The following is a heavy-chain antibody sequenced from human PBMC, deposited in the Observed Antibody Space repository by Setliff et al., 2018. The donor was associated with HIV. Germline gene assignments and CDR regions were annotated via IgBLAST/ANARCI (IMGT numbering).Heavy chain of an antibody. J-gene: IGHJ4*02. V-gene: IGHV3-30*02. D-gene: IGHD6-19*01. CDR2: IRYDGNNK. CDR3: AKDHESSGWFRGYIDY. CDR1: GFTFSSHG. Sequence: SGGSLRLSCATSGFTFSSHGIHWVRQAPGKGLEWVAFIRYDGNNKYYADSVKGRFTISRDNSKNTLDLQMNSLRAEDTAVYYCAKDHESSGWFRGYIDYWGPGTLVTVSS.